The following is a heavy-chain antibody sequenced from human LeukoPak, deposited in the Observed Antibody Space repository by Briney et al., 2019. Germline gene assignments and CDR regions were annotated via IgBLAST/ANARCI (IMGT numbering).Heavy chain of an antibody. V-gene: IGHV3-30*02. D-gene: IGHD3-16*01. J-gene: IGHJ4*02. CDR2: IRYDGSNK. CDR1: GFTFSSYW. Sequence: GGSLRLSCVAPGFTFSSYWMHWVRQAPGKGLEWVAFIRYDGSNKYYADSVKGRFTISRDNSKNTLYLQMNSLRAEDTAVYYCAKDLSPMGVPDYWGQGTLVTVSS. CDR3: AKDLSPMGVPDY.